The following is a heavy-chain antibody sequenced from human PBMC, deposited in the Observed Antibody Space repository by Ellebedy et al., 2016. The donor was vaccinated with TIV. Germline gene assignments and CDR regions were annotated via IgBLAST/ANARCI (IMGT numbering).Heavy chain of an antibody. CDR2: FDPDDGET. CDR1: GYTLSELS. CDR3: VTDLEDGNYVRFFDL. D-gene: IGHD3-16*01. Sequence: AASVKVSCKASGYTLSELSIHWVRHAPGKGLEWMGGFDPDDGETIYAQKVQGRVTMTEDTSTDTAYMELSSLRSEDTAVYYCVTDLEDGNYVRFFDLWGRGTLVTVSS. J-gene: IGHJ2*01. V-gene: IGHV1-24*01.